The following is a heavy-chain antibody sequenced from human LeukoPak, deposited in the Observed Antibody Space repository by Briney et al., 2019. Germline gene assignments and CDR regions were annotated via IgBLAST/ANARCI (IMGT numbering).Heavy chain of an antibody. J-gene: IGHJ4*02. D-gene: IGHD2-21*02. CDR3: ARDPGDSTFDY. CDR2: INSDGSST. CDR1: GFTFSSYW. V-gene: IGHV3-74*01. Sequence: QPGGSLRLSCAASGFTFSSYWMHWVRQAPGKGLMWVSRINSDGSSTSYADSVKGRFTISRDNAKNTLYLQMNSLRAEDTAVYYCARDPGDSTFDYWGQGTLVTVSS.